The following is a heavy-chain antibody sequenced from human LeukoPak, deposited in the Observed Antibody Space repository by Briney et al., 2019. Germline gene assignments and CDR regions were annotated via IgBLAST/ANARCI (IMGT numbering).Heavy chain of an antibody. Sequence: PGGSLRLSCAASGFTFSNAWVTWVRQAPGKGLEWVGHIKSEADGGTTDYAAPVKDRFTISRDDSKNTLYLQMNSLKTEDTAVYYCSTLWGIVPAAPYLDYWGQGTLLIVSS. V-gene: IGHV3-15*01. J-gene: IGHJ4*02. D-gene: IGHD3-16*01. CDR1: GFTFSNAW. CDR3: STLWGIVPAAPYLDY. CDR2: IKSEADGGTT.